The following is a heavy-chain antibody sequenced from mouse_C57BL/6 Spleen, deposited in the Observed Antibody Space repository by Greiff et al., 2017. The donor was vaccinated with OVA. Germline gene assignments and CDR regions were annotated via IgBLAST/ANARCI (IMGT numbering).Heavy chain of an antibody. CDR1: GYAFSSSW. J-gene: IGHJ4*01. V-gene: IGHV1-82*01. Sequence: VKPGASVKISCKAFGYAFSSSWMNWVKQRPGKGLEWIGRNYPGDGDTNYNWKFKGKATMTADKSSSTAYMQLSSLTSEDSAVYFCARRSYAMDYWGQGTSVTVSS. CDR2: NYPGDGDT. CDR3: ARRSYAMDY.